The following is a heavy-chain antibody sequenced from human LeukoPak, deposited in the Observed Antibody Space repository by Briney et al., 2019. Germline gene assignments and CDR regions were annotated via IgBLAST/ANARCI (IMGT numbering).Heavy chain of an antibody. CDR3: ARVPLDTAYAFDI. CDR2: MNPNSGNT. J-gene: IGHJ3*02. Sequence: ASVKVSCKASGYTFTSYGISWVRQATGQGLEWMGWMNPNSGNTGYAQKFQGRVTMARNTSISTAYMELSSLRSEDTAVYYCARVPLDTAYAFDIWGQGTMVTVSS. CDR1: GYTFTSYG. D-gene: IGHD5-18*01. V-gene: IGHV1-8*02.